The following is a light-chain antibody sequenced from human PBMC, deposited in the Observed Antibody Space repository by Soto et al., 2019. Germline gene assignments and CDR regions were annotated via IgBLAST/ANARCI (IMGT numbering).Light chain of an antibody. Sequence: EIVLTQSPGALSLSPGDRATLSCWASESIGDYLAWYQQRPGQAPRLLIYAASRRAAGTPHRFSGSGSERAFTLAISGLEPADFGVYYCQQYVTSPSITFGQGTRLE. V-gene: IGKV3-20*01. CDR2: AAS. CDR3: QQYVTSPSIT. J-gene: IGKJ5*01. CDR1: ESIGDY.